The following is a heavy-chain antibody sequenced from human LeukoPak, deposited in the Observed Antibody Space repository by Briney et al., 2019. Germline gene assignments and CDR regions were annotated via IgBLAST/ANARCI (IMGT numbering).Heavy chain of an antibody. CDR3: ARSNYYDSSGYYSRGPFDY. V-gene: IGHV3-53*01. CDR2: IYSGGST. J-gene: IGHJ4*02. Sequence: GGSLRLSCAASGFTVSSNYMSWVRQAPGKGLEWVSVIYSGGSTYYADSVKGRFTISRDNSKNTLYLQMNSLRAEDTAVYYCARSNYYDSSGYYSRGPFDYWGQGTLVTVSS. D-gene: IGHD3-22*01. CDR1: GFTVSSNY.